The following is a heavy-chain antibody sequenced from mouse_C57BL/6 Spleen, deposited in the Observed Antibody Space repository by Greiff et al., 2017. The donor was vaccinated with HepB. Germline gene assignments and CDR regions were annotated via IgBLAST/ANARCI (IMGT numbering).Heavy chain of an antibody. CDR2: IRLKSDNYAT. J-gene: IGHJ2*01. D-gene: IGHD1-1*01. Sequence: EVKLVESGGGLVQPGGSMKLSCVASGFTFSNYWMNWVRQSPEKGLEWVAQIRLKSDNYATHYAESVKGRFTISRDDSKSSVYLQMNNLRAEDTGIYYCTGLYGSSYFDYWGQGTTLTVSS. CDR1: GFTFSNYW. CDR3: TGLYGSSYFDY. V-gene: IGHV6-3*01.